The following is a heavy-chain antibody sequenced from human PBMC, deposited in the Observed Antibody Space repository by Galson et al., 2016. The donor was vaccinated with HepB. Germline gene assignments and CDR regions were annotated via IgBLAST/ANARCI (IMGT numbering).Heavy chain of an antibody. CDR3: ARAKEGALAYYYNNGMDI. D-gene: IGHD1-26*01. V-gene: IGHV1-69*13. Sequence: SVKVSCKASGGTFSRDAISWVRQAPGQGLEWMGVTIPRFRKANYAQNFQGRVTTTADESTSTAYMELSGLRSEDTAVYYCARAKEGALAYYYNNGMDIWGQGTTVTVS. J-gene: IGHJ6*02. CDR2: TIPRFRKA. CDR1: GGTFSRDA.